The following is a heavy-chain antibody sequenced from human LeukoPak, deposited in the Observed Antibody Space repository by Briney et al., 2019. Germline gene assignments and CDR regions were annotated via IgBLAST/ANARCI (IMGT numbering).Heavy chain of an antibody. D-gene: IGHD3-10*01. Sequence: ASVKVSCKASGGTFSSYAISWVRQAPGQGLEWVGRIIPILGIANYAQKFQGRVTITADKSTSTAYMELSSLRSEDTAVYYCASRGLGGSGSYYKDYWGQGTLVTVSS. J-gene: IGHJ4*02. V-gene: IGHV1-69*04. CDR1: GGTFSSYA. CDR2: IIPILGIA. CDR3: ASRGLGGSGSYYKDY.